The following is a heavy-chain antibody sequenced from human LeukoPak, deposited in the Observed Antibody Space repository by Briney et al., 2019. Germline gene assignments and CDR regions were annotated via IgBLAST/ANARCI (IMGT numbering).Heavy chain of an antibody. CDR1: GYSFTNFW. Sequence: GESLKISCKGSGYSFTNFWIGWVRQMPGKGLEWMGVISPGDSGIRYSPSFQGQVTISVDKSISTAYLQWSSLKASDSAMYYCAAGGTSAPWGQGTLVTGFS. D-gene: IGHD1/OR15-1a*01. V-gene: IGHV5-51*01. CDR2: ISPGDSGI. CDR3: AAGGTSAP. J-gene: IGHJ5*02.